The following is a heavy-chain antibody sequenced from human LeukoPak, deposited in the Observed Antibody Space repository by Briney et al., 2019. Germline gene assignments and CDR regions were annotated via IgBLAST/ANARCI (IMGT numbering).Heavy chain of an antibody. CDR3: ARLAGGNSGSFDY. CDR2: IYNSEST. CDR1: GGSIRSNY. Sequence: PSQTLSLTCTLSGGSIRSNYCSRIRQPPGKGLEWIGYIYNSESTNYNPSLKSRVTISVDTSKNQISLKLSSVTAADTAVYYCARLAGGNSGSFDYWGPGTLVTVSS. V-gene: IGHV4-59*08. J-gene: IGHJ4*02. D-gene: IGHD4-23*01.